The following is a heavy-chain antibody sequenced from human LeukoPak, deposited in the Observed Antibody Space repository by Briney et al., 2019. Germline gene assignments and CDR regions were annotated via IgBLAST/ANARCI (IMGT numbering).Heavy chain of an antibody. CDR3: ARDPMVRGIIWYYFDY. D-gene: IGHD3-10*01. CDR2: ISYDGSTK. J-gene: IGHJ4*02. V-gene: IGHV3-30-3*01. CDR1: GFSFSSYA. Sequence: PGRSLGLSCAASGFSFSSYAMHWVRQAPGKGLEWVAVISYDGSTKYYADSVKGRFTISRDNSKTTLYLQMNSLRAEDTAAYYCARDPMVRGIIWYYFDYWGQGTLVTVSS.